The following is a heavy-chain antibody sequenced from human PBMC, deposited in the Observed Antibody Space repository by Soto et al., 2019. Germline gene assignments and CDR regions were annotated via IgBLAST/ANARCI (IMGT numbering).Heavy chain of an antibody. Sequence: EVQLVESGGGLVQPGGSLRLSCTTSGFTVSKYLITWVRQPPGKGLEWVADMDQDGSERYYVDSVRGRFTVSRDNANNPLSRQMNSLRAEDTAVYYCVCGGNFFIYWGQGTLVTVSP. CDR1: GFTVSKYL. CDR3: VCGGNFFIY. D-gene: IGHD3-16*01. CDR2: MDQDGSER. V-gene: IGHV3-7*01. J-gene: IGHJ4*02.